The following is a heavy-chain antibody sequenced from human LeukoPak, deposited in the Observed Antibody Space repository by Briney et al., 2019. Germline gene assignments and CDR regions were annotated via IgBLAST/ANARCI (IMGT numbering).Heavy chain of an antibody. CDR1: GGSISSYY. J-gene: IGHJ4*02. D-gene: IGHD3-16*02. CDR2: IYYSGST. Sequence: PSETLSLPCTVSGGSISSYYWGWIRQPPGKGLEWIGSIYYSGSTYYNPSLKSRVTISVDTSKNQFSLKLSSVTAADTAVYYCARRKRLSYYFDYWGQGTLVTVSS. CDR3: ARRKRLSYYFDY. V-gene: IGHV4-39*01.